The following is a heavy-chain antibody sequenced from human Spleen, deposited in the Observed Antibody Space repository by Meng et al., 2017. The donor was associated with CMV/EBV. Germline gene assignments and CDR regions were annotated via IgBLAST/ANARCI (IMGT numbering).Heavy chain of an antibody. CDR1: GFIFDDYA. D-gene: IGHD6-13*01. CDR3: AKDIGGSSSWGTNYYYNGMDV. CDR2: ISWDGGSP. Sequence: GESLKISCAASGFIFDDYAMHWVRQAPGKGLEWVSLISWDGGSPYYGDSVKGRFTISRDNSKNSLYLQMNSLRTEDTALYYCAKDIGGSSSWGTNYYYNGMDVWGQGTTVTVSS. V-gene: IGHV3-43D*03. J-gene: IGHJ6*02.